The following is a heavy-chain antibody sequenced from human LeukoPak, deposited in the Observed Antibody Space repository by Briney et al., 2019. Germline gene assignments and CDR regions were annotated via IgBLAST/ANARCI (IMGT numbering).Heavy chain of an antibody. CDR2: INSNSGAT. CDR1: GYTFTDYY. D-gene: IGHD2-21*01. V-gene: IGHV1-2*02. J-gene: IGHJ4*02. CDR3: AGVPGGAAYDLDH. Sequence: ASVKVSCKASGYTFTDYYIHWVRQAPGQGLEWMGWINSNSGATNYAQKFQGRVTMTRDTSISTAYMELSRLRSGDTAVYYCAGVPGGAAYDLDHWGQGTLVTVSS.